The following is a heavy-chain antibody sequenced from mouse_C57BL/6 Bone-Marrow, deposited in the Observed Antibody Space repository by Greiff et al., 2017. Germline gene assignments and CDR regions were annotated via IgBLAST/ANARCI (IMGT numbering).Heavy chain of an antibody. CDR2: INPSSGYT. CDR3: ARLGSSPLDY. D-gene: IGHD1-3*01. J-gene: IGHJ2*01. Sequence: VKLVESGAELARPGASVKMSCKASGYTFTSYTMHWVQQRPGQGLEWIGNINPSSGYTKYNQKFKDKATLTADKSSSTAYMQLRSLTSEDSAVYYCARLGSSPLDYWGQGTTLTVSS. CDR1: GYTFTSYT. V-gene: IGHV1-4*01.